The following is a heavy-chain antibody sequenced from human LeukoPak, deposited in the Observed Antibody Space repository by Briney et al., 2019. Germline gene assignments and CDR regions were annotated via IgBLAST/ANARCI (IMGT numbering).Heavy chain of an antibody. CDR2: ISYDGSNK. V-gene: IGHV3-30*04. CDR1: GFTFSTYA. D-gene: IGHD3-9*01. CDR3: AKASSYYDILTGYYRVFDWFDP. Sequence: PGGSLRLSCAASGFTFSTYAMHWVRQAPGKGLEWVAVISYDGSNKYYADSVKGRFTISRDNSKNTLYLQMNSLRAEDTAVYYCAKASSYYDILTGYYRVFDWFDPWGQGTLVTVSS. J-gene: IGHJ5*02.